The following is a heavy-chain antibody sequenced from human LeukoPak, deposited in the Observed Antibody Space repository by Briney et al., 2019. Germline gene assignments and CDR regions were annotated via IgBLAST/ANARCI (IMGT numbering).Heavy chain of an antibody. CDR1: GFNFNTSG. D-gene: IGHD1-26*01. Sequence: PGRSLRLSCAASGFNFNTSGMHWVRQAPGKGLEWVAVIWYDGSNKYYADSVKGRFTISRDNSKNTLYLQMNSLRAEDTAVYYCARAQPAISGRGAFDIWGQGTMVTVSS. CDR3: ARAQPAISGRGAFDI. CDR2: IWYDGSNK. V-gene: IGHV3-33*01. J-gene: IGHJ3*02.